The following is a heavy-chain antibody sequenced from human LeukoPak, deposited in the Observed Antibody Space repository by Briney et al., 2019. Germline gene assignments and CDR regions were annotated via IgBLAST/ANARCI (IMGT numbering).Heavy chain of an antibody. Sequence: SETLSLTCAVYGGSFSGYYWSWIRQPPGKGLEWIGEINHSGSTNCNPPLKSRVTISVDTSKNQFSLKLSSVTAADTAVYYCARAPYYDFWSGYYPLYYYYGMDVWGQGTTVTVSS. CDR2: INHSGST. CDR1: GGSFSGYY. CDR3: ARAPYYDFWSGYYPLYYYYGMDV. J-gene: IGHJ6*02. D-gene: IGHD3-3*01. V-gene: IGHV4-34*01.